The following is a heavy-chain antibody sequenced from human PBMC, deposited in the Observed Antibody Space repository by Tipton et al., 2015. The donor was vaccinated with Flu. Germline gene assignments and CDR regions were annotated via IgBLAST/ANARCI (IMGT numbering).Heavy chain of an antibody. CDR1: GGSISSYY. Sequence: TLSLTCTVSGGSISSYYWSWFRQPPGKGLEWIGYIYYSGSTNYNPSLKSRVTISVDTSKNKFSLKLSSVTAADTAVYYCAGRAPAGDFDYWGQGTLVTVSS. CDR2: IYYSGST. D-gene: IGHD5-24*01. CDR3: AGRAPAGDFDY. V-gene: IGHV4-59*08. J-gene: IGHJ4*02.